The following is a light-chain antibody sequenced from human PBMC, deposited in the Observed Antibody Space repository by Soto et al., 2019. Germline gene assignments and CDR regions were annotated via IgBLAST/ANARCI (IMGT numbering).Light chain of an antibody. CDR3: QQTSTWPLT. J-gene: IGKJ4*01. CDR2: DAS. V-gene: IGKV3-11*01. CDR1: QSVSSC. Sequence: EIVLTQSPATLSLSPGERATLSCRASQSVSSCLAWYQQKPGQAPRLLIYDASNRATGIPARFSGSGSGTDFTLTISSLEPEDFADYYCQQTSTWPLTFVGGTKVEIK.